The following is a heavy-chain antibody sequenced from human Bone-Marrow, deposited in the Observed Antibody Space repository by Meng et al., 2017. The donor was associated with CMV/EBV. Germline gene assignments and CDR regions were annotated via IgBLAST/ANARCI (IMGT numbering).Heavy chain of an antibody. Sequence: SEILSLTCTVSGGSISSYYWRWIRQPPGKGLEWIGYIYYSGSTNYNPSLKSRVTISVDTSKNQFSLKLSSVTAADTAVYYCARVIVLIPAAIPSDNWFDPWGQGTRVTVFS. CDR3: ARVIVLIPAAIPSDNWFDP. V-gene: IGHV4-59*01. D-gene: IGHD2-2*01. CDR2: IYYSGST. CDR1: GGSISSYY. J-gene: IGHJ5*02.